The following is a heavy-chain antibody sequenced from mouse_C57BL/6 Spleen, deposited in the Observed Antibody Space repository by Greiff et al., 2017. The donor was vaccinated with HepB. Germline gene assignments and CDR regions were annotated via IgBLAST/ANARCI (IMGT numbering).Heavy chain of an antibody. D-gene: IGHD2-12*01. CDR3: ARYLLTTGFAY. Sequence: EVQVVESGGGLVQPGCSLSLSCAASGFTFTDYYMSWVRQPPGKALEWLGFIRNKANGYTTEYSASVKGRFTISRDNSQSILYLQMNALRAEDSATYCCARYLLTTGFAYWGQGTLVTVSA. CDR2: IRNKANGYTT. CDR1: GFTFTDYY. J-gene: IGHJ3*01. V-gene: IGHV7-3*01.